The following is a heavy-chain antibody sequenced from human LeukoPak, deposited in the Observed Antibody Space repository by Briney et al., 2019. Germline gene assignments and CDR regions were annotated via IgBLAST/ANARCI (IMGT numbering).Heavy chain of an antibody. CDR1: GFTLSSYA. CDR2: ISWNSGSI. D-gene: IGHD6-13*01. J-gene: IGHJ4*02. V-gene: IGHV3-9*01. CDR3: AKGGTSSSIYYFDY. Sequence: GGSLRLSCAASGFTLSSYAMSWVRQAPGKGLEWVSGISWNSGSIIYADSVKGRFTISRDNAKNSLYLQMNSLRAEDTALYYCAKGGTSSSIYYFDYWGQGTLVTVSS.